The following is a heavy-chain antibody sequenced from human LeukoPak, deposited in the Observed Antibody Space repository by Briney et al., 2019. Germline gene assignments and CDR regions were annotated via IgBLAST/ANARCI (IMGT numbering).Heavy chain of an antibody. V-gene: IGHV4-39*05. Sequence: SETPSLTCTVSGGSISSSSYYWGWIRQPPGKGLEWIGSIYYSGSTYYNPSLKSRVTISVDTSKNQFSLKLSSVTAADTAVYYCATSGWYLLPGVYWGQGTLVTVSS. CDR2: IYYSGST. CDR3: ATSGWYLLPGVY. CDR1: GGSISSSSYY. D-gene: IGHD6-19*01. J-gene: IGHJ4*02.